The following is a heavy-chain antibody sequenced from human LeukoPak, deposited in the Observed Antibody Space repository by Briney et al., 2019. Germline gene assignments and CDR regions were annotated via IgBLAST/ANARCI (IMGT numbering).Heavy chain of an antibody. CDR2: IYPGDSDT. D-gene: IGHD1-14*01. J-gene: IGHJ3*02. V-gene: IGHV5-51*01. Sequence: GESLKISCKGSGYSFTTYWIAWVRQMPGKGLEWMGIIYPGDSDTRYSPSFQGQVTISADKSISTAYLQWSSLKASDTAMYYCARPLSPVSTDAFDIWGQGTMVTVSS. CDR3: ARPLSPVSTDAFDI. CDR1: GYSFTTYW.